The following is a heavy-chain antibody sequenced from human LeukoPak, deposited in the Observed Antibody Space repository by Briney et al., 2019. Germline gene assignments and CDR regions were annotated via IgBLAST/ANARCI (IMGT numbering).Heavy chain of an antibody. D-gene: IGHD3-10*01. V-gene: IGHV3-33*01. CDR3: ARDLDYGSGSAGFDY. CDR2: IWYGGSNK. J-gene: IGHJ4*02. Sequence: GGSLRLSCAASGFTFSSYGMHWVRQAPGKGLEWVAVIWYGGSNKYYADSVKGRFTISRDNSKNTLYLQMNSLRAEDTAVYYCARDLDYGSGSAGFDYWGQGTLVTVSS. CDR1: GFTFSSYG.